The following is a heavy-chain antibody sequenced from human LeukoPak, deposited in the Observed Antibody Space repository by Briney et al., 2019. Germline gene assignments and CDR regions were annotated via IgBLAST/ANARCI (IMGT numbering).Heavy chain of an antibody. CDR3: AKHGDTAMWLDY. D-gene: IGHD5-18*01. CDR1: GFTFSNYV. J-gene: IGHJ4*01. V-gene: IGHV3-23*01. Sequence: PGGSLRLSCAASGFTFSNYVMSWVRQAPGQGLEWVSGISGSGGSIYYADSVKGRFTISRDSSKNTLNLQMNSLRAEDTAVYYCAKHGDTAMWLDYWGHGTLVTVSS. CDR2: ISGSGGSI.